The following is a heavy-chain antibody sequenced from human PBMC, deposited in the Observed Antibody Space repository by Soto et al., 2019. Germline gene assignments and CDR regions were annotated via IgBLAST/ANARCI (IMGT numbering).Heavy chain of an antibody. V-gene: IGHV4-61*01. Sequence: SETLSLTCTVSGGSVSSGSYYWSWIRQPPGKGLEWIGYIYYSGSTNYNPSLKSRVTISVDTSKNQFSLKLSSVTAADTAVYYCAGRHVDTAMVGPDYWGQGTLVTVS. CDR3: AGRHVDTAMVGPDY. D-gene: IGHD5-18*01. CDR2: IYYSGST. CDR1: GGSVSSGSYY. J-gene: IGHJ4*02.